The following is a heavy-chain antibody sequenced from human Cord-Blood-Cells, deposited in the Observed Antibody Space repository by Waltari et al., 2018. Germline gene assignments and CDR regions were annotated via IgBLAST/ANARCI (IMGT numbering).Heavy chain of an antibody. J-gene: IGHJ2*01. V-gene: IGHV4-34*01. CDR1: GGSFSGYY. CDR2: INHSGST. D-gene: IGHD7-27*01. Sequence: QVQLQQWGAGLLKPSETLSLTCAVHGGSFSGYYWSWIRPPPGKGLEWIGEINHSGSTNYNPSLKSRVTISVDTSKNQFSLKLSSVTAADTAVYYCARGIPGDPHTNRYFDLWGRGTLVTVSS. CDR3: ARGIPGDPHTNRYFDL.